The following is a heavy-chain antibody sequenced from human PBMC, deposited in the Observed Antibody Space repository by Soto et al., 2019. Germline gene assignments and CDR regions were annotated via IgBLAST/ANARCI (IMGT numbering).Heavy chain of an antibody. D-gene: IGHD1-26*01. CDR3: AKHQVGHRVTNY. CDR2: IKEDGSET. V-gene: IGHV3-7*01. CDR1: ELTFGSNG. J-gene: IGHJ4*02. Sequence: EVQLVESGGALVKPGGPLDLSCTASELTFGSNGMSWVGKAPGKGLEWVANIKEDGSETYYVGSVEGRFTISRDNAKNSLFVQMNSLRAEDTAMYYCAKHQVGHRVTNYWGQGTLVTVSS.